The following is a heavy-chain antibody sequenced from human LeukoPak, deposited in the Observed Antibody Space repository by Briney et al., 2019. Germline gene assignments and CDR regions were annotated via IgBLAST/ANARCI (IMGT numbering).Heavy chain of an antibody. CDR1: GYTFTSYY. CDR3: VRGRKVVVKVRGIEY. Sequence: ASVKVSCKASGYTFTSYYMHWVRQAPGQGLEWMGIINPSGGSTSYAQKFQGRVTMTRDTSTSTVYMELSSLRSEDTAVYYCVRGRKVVVKVRGIEYWGQGTLVTVSS. CDR2: INPSGGST. D-gene: IGHD3-22*01. V-gene: IGHV1-46*01. J-gene: IGHJ4*02.